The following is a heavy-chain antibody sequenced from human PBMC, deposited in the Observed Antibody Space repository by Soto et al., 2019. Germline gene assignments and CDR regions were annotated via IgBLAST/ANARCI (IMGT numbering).Heavy chain of an antibody. CDR2: IFSNDEK. J-gene: IGHJ5*02. Sequence: PTLVNPTETLTLTCTVSGFSLSNARMGVSWIRQPPGKALEWLAHIFSNDEKSYSTSPKSRLTISKDTSKSQVVLTMTNMDPVDTATYYCARLLFWSGYYWGAYNWFDPWGQGTLVTVSS. V-gene: IGHV2-26*01. CDR3: ARLLFWSGYYWGAYNWFDP. CDR1: GFSLSNARMG. D-gene: IGHD3-3*01.